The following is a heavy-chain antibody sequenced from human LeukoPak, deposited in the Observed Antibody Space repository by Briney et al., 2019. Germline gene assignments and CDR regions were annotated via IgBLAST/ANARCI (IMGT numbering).Heavy chain of an antibody. CDR1: GFIFSNFD. CDR3: AELGITMIGGV. J-gene: IGHJ6*04. Sequence: PGGSLRLSCTASGFIFSNFDMHWVRQAPGKGLEWVAFIRFDGSNNYHVESVKGRFTISRDNAKNSLYLQMNSLRAEDTAVYYCAELGITMIGGVWGKGTTVTISS. D-gene: IGHD3-10*02. V-gene: IGHV3-30*02. CDR2: IRFDGSNN.